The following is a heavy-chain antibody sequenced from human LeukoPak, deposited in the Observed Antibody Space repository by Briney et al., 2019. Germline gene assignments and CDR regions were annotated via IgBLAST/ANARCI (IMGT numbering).Heavy chain of an antibody. CDR1: GGSFSGYY. J-gene: IGHJ4*02. CDR2: INSDGSP. Sequence: AETLSLTCAVYGGSFSGYYWNWIRQPPGKVLEWIRAINSDGSPNYNPFLKSRVTISVDTSKKKFSMKVNSVTAADTAVYYCARGVYGDYFTKTWYFDYWGQGTQVILSS. CDR3: ARGVYGDYFTKTWYFDY. V-gene: IGHV4-34*01. D-gene: IGHD4-17*01.